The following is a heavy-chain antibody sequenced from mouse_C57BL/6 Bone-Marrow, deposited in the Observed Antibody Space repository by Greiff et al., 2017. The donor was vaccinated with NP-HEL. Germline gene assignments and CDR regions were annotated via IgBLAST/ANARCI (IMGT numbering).Heavy chain of an antibody. J-gene: IGHJ3*01. D-gene: IGHD2-5*01. V-gene: IGHV14-4*01. Sequence: EVMLVESGAELVRPGASVKLSCTASGFNIKDDYMHWVKQRPEQGLEWIGWIDPENGDTEYASKFQGKATITADTSSNTAYLQLSSLTSEDTAVYYCTTSYSNYLAWFAYWGQGTLVTVSA. CDR3: TTSYSNYLAWFAY. CDR1: GFNIKDDY. CDR2: IDPENGDT.